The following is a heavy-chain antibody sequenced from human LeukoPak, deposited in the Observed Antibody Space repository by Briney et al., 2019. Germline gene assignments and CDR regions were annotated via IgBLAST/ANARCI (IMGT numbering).Heavy chain of an antibody. J-gene: IGHJ4*02. CDR1: GYTFTGYY. V-gene: IGHV1-2*02. CDR3: ASPLWFGELSRLDY. Sequence: ASVKVSCKASGYTFTGYYVHWVRQAPGQGLEWMGWINPNSGGTNYAQKFQGRVTMTRDTSISTAYMELSRLRSDDTAVYYCASPLWFGELSRLDYWGQGTLVTVSS. CDR2: INPNSGGT. D-gene: IGHD3-10*01.